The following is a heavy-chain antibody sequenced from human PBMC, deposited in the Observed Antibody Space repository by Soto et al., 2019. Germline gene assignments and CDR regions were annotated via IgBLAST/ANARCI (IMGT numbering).Heavy chain of an antibody. V-gene: IGHV4-39*02. CDR3: ATQEVGGSYVYTFDP. Sequence: PSETLSLTCTVSGGSISSSSYYWGWIRQPPGKGLEWIGSIYYSGSTYYNPSLKSRVTISLDTSKNHFSLKLSSVTAADTAVYYCATQEVGGSYVYTFDPWGQGTLVTVSS. CDR2: IYYSGST. J-gene: IGHJ5*02. D-gene: IGHD1-26*01. CDR1: GGSISSSSYY.